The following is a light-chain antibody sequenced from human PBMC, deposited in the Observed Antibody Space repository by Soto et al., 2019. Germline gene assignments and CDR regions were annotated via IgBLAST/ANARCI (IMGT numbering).Light chain of an antibody. J-gene: IGKJ2*03. Sequence: EMVLTQSPGSLSLSPGEGATLSCRASQSVSTTYLAWYQLKPGQAPRLVIYATSSRAAGIPDRFRGSGSGTEFTLTISSLEPEDVGVYFCQQYGNSPPYSFGQGTKWEI. V-gene: IGKV3-20*01. CDR1: QSVSTTY. CDR3: QQYGNSPPYS. CDR2: ATS.